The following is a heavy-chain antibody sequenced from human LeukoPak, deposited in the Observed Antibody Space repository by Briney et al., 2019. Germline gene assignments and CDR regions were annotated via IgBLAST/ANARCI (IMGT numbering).Heavy chain of an antibody. V-gene: IGHV4-39*01. CDR2: IYYSGSS. CDR1: GGSISSSSYY. CDR3: AASGYSTRWYYYDF. D-gene: IGHD2-8*01. Sequence: SETLSLTCTVSGGSISSSSYYWGWIRQPPGKGLEWIVSIYYSGSSYYIPSLKSRLTISVDTSKVQFSLKLTSVTAADTAVYYCAASGYSTRWYYYDFWGQGTLVTVSS. J-gene: IGHJ4*02.